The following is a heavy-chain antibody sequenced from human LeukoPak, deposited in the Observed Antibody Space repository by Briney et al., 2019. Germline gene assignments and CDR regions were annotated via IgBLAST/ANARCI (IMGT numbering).Heavy chain of an antibody. CDR3: AKGVSSVVYALNWFDP. Sequence: GGSLRLSCAASGFTFSSYAMSWVRQAPGKGLEWVSAISGSGGSTYYADSVKGRFTISRDNSKNTLYLQMNSLRAEDTAVFYCAKGVSSVVYALNWFDPWGQGTLVTVSS. J-gene: IGHJ5*02. D-gene: IGHD2-8*02. V-gene: IGHV3-23*01. CDR1: GFTFSSYA. CDR2: ISGSGGST.